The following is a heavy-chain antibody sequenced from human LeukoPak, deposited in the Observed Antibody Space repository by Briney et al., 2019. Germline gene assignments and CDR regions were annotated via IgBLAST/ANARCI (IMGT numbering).Heavy chain of an antibody. CDR2: IYHGGST. V-gene: IGHV4-4*02. Sequence: SETLSLTCAVSGGSISSNNWWSWVRQPPGKGLEWIGEIYHGGSTNYNPSLKSQIAMSVDRSRNQFSQQLSSVTAADTAVYYCAKGEDYGSGTVHFASWGQGTLVPVSS. CDR1: GGSISSNNW. D-gene: IGHD3-10*01. CDR3: AKGEDYGSGTVHFAS. J-gene: IGHJ4*02.